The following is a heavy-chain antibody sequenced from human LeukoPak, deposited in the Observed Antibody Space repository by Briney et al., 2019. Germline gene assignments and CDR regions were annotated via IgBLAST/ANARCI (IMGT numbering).Heavy chain of an antibody. V-gene: IGHV3-53*01. CDR1: GFTVSSNY. J-gene: IGHJ6*02. Sequence: GGSLRLSCAASGFTVSSNYMSWVRQAPGKGLEWVSVIYSGGSTYYADSVKGRFTISRDNAKNSLYLQMNSLRAEDTAVYYCARDSSGYYSYYYYYGMDVWGQGTTVTVSS. CDR3: ARDSSGYYSYYYYYGMDV. D-gene: IGHD3-22*01. CDR2: IYSGGST.